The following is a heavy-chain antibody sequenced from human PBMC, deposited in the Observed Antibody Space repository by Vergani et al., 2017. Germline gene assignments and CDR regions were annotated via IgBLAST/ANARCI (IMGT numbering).Heavy chain of an antibody. V-gene: IGHV3-30*18. CDR3: AKDGGVVVVVAATDLDY. CDR1: GFTFSSYG. J-gene: IGHJ4*02. Sequence: QVQLVESGGGVVQPGRSLRLSCAASGFTFSSYGMHWVRQAPGKGLEWVAVISYDGSNKYYADSVKGRFTISRDNSKNTLYLQMNSLRAEDTAVYYCAKDGGVVVVVAATDLDYWGQGTLVTVSS. CDR2: ISYDGSNK. D-gene: IGHD2-15*01.